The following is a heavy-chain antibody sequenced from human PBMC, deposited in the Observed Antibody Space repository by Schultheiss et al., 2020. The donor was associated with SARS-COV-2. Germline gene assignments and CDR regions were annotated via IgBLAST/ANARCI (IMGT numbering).Heavy chain of an antibody. Sequence: SGPTLVKPTETLTLTCTVSGFSLSNARMGVSWIRQPPGKALEWLAHIFSDDEKSYSTSLRSRLTISKDPSKSQMVLAMTNIDPVDTATYFCARVTRPDTAVAGFDYWGQGTRVTVAS. D-gene: IGHD5-18*01. V-gene: IGHV2-26*01. CDR2: IFSDDEK. CDR3: ARVTRPDTAVAGFDY. CDR1: GFSLSNARMG. J-gene: IGHJ4*02.